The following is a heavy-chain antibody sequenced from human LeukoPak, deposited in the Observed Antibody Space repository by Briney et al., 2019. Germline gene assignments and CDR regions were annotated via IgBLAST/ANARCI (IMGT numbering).Heavy chain of an antibody. CDR2: ISSSSSTI. J-gene: IGHJ4*02. D-gene: IGHD3-3*01. CDR3: ARPGRSITIFGVAEDYFDY. Sequence: PGGSLRLSCAASGFTFSSYSMNWVRQAPGKGLEWVSYISSSSSTIYYADSVKGRFTISRDNAKNSLYLQMNSLRAEDTAVYYCARPGRSITIFGVAEDYFDYWGQGTLVTVSS. CDR1: GFTFSSYS. V-gene: IGHV3-48*01.